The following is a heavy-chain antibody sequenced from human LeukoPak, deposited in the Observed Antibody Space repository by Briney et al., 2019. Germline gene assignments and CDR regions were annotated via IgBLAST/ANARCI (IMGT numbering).Heavy chain of an antibody. CDR3: ARVSVGELSSTSFDY. CDR2: IYYSGST. CDR1: GGSISTYY. J-gene: IGHJ4*02. D-gene: IGHD3-16*02. Sequence: PSETLPLTCTVSGGSISTYYWSWIRQPPGKGLEWIGYIYYSGSTNYNPSLKSRVTISVDTSKNQFSLKLSSVTAADTAVYYCARVSVGELSSTSFDYWGQGTLVTVSS. V-gene: IGHV4-59*01.